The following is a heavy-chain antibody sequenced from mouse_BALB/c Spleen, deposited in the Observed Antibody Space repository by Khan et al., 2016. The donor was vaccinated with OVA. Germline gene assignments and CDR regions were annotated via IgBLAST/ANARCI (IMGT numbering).Heavy chain of an antibody. J-gene: IGHJ2*01. V-gene: IGHV1-20*02. Sequence: VQLKQSGPELVKPGASVKISCKASGYSFTGYFMNWVMQSHGKSLEWIGRINPHIGETFYNQKFKGKATLTVDESSSTVHMELRSLASEDSAVYYCARKNGSDLDYWGQGTTLTVSS. CDR2: INPHIGET. D-gene: IGHD1-1*01. CDR1: GYSFTGYF. CDR3: ARKNGSDLDY.